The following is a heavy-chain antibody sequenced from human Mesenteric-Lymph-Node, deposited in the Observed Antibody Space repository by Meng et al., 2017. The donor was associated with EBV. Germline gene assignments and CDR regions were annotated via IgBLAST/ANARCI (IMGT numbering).Heavy chain of an antibody. CDR2: IYYSGST. CDR1: GGSISRSSYY. D-gene: IGHD1-14*01. Sequence: LPRKEAVPGLGKPSETLSLTCTVSGGSISRSSYYWGWIRQPAGKGLEWIGSIYYSGSTYYNASLKSRVTISEDMSKNQFSLSLSSVTPADTAVYYCARAPSRNFYFDHWGQGTLVTVSS. V-gene: IGHV4-39*01. J-gene: IGHJ4*02. CDR3: ARAPSRNFYFDH.